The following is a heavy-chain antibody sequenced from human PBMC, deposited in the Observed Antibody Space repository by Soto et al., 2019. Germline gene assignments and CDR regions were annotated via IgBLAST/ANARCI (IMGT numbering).Heavy chain of an antibody. CDR3: ERELIEARLPTRNCFDP. J-gene: IGHJ5*02. V-gene: IGHV4-61*01. CDR1: GGSVSSGSYY. D-gene: IGHD6-6*01. Sequence: SETLSLTCTVSGGSVSSGSYYWSWIRQPPGKGLEWIGYIYYSGSTNYNPSLKSRVTISVDTSKNQFSLKLSSVTAADTAVYYCERELIEARLPTRNCFDPWCPGTMVTVS. CDR2: IYYSGST.